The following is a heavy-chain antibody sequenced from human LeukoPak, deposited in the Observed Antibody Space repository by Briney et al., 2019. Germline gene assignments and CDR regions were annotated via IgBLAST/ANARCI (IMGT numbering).Heavy chain of an antibody. Sequence: GGSLRLSCAASGFTFSSYAMHWVRQAPGKGLEWVAVMSYDGSNKYYADSVKGRFTISRDNSKNTLYMQMNSMRAEDTAVYYCARDRTPYCSGGSCYSAKNWFDPWGQGTLVTVSS. CDR1: GFTFSSYA. D-gene: IGHD2-15*01. V-gene: IGHV3-30*04. J-gene: IGHJ5*02. CDR3: ARDRTPYCSGGSCYSAKNWFDP. CDR2: MSYDGSNK.